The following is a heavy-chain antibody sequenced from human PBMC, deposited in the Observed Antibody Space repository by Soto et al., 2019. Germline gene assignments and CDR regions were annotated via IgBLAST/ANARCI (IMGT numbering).Heavy chain of an antibody. CDR2: ISGNGDTT. Sequence: EVQLLESGGGLVQPGGPLRHSCAASGFTFSSSPMSGVGQAPGTGRDGVSAISGNGDTTYYAAAVKGRFTISRDISKNTLYLQMNSLRAEDTAVYYCAKIRGYDLGSTTFQHWGQGTLVTVSS. CDR3: AKIRGYDLGSTTFQH. CDR1: GFTFSSSP. J-gene: IGHJ1*01. D-gene: IGHD5-12*01. V-gene: IGHV3-23*01.